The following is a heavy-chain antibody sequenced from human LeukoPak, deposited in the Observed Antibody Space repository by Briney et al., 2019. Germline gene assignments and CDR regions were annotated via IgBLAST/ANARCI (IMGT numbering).Heavy chain of an antibody. CDR2: ISSSGST. Sequence: PGGSLRLSCVGSGFTFSTFGMNWVRQAPGKGLEWVAYISSSGSTYYADSVKGRFTISSDSVKNSLHLQMNSLRVEDTAVYYCARDNPEYSSGWYGAFDVWGQGTMVTVSS. CDR3: ARDNPEYSSGWYGAFDV. D-gene: IGHD6-19*01. J-gene: IGHJ3*01. CDR1: GFTFSTFG. V-gene: IGHV3-48*01.